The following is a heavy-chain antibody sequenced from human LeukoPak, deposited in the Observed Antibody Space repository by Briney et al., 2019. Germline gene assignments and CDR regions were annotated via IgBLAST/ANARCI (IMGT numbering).Heavy chain of an antibody. D-gene: IGHD4-17*01. J-gene: IGHJ6*02. Sequence: GGSLRLSCAASGFTFSSYAMSWVRQAPGKGLEWVSAISGSGGSTYCADSVKGRFTISRDNSKNTLYLQMNSLRAEDTAVYYCAKDLLLYGDPTYYYYGIDVWGQGTTVTVSS. CDR3: AKDLLLYGDPTYYYYGIDV. V-gene: IGHV3-23*01. CDR2: ISGSGGST. CDR1: GFTFSSYA.